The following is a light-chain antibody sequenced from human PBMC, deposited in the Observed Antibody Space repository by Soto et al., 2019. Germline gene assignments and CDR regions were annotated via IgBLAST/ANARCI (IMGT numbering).Light chain of an antibody. Sequence: DIVMTQSPLSLPVTPGEPASISCRSSQSLLHSNGYNYLDWYLQKPGQSPQLLIYLGSNRASGVPDRFSGSRSGTDFTLKISRVEAEDVRVYYCMQALQTPYTFGLGTQLEIK. CDR3: MQALQTPYT. CDR2: LGS. V-gene: IGKV2-28*01. CDR1: QSLLHSNGYNY. J-gene: IGKJ2*01.